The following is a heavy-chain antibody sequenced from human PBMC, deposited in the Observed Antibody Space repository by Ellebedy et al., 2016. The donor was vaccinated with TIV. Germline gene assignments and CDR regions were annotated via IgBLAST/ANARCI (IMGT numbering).Heavy chain of an antibody. CDR1: GYTFTSYD. V-gene: IGHV1-8*01. CDR3: AAYSGSWYGGGDDY. J-gene: IGHJ4*02. D-gene: IGHD6-13*01. Sequence: AASVKVSCKASGYTFTSYDINWVRQAAGQGLEWMGWVTTNSGSTGYAQKFQGRVTMTRDAYISKAYMELGSLRSEDTAMYSCAAYSGSWYGGGDDYWGQGTLVTVSS. CDR2: VTTNSGST.